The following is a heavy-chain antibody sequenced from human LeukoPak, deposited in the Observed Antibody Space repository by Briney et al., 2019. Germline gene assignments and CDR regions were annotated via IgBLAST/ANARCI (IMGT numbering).Heavy chain of an antibody. CDR2: IKQDGSEK. Sequence: GGSLRLSCAASGFTFNRYWLSWVRQAPGKGLEWVANIKQDGSEKYYVDSVKGRFTISRDNAKNSLYLQMNSLRAEDTAVYYCARVWYYGSGSPDYWGQGTLVTVSS. V-gene: IGHV3-7*01. CDR1: GFTFNRYW. D-gene: IGHD3-10*01. J-gene: IGHJ4*02. CDR3: ARVWYYGSGSPDY.